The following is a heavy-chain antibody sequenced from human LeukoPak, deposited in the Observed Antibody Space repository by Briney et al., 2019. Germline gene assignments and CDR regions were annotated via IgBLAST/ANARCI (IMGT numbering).Heavy chain of an antibody. CDR2: IIPIFGTA. Sequence: SVKVSCKASGGTFSSYAISWVLQAPGQGLEWMGGIIPIFGTANYAQKFQGRVTITTDESTSTAYMELSSLRSEDTAVYYCARGRVATILYYYMDVWGKGTTVTVSS. CDR1: GGTFSSYA. J-gene: IGHJ6*03. D-gene: IGHD5-12*01. CDR3: ARGRVATILYYYMDV. V-gene: IGHV1-69*05.